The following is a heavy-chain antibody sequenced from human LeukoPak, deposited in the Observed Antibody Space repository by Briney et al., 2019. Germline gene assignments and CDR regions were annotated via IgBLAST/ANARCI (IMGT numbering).Heavy chain of an antibody. D-gene: IGHD3-22*01. CDR2: IKQDGSEK. CDR3: ARGNPTYYYDTIDY. J-gene: IGHJ4*02. CDR1: GFTFSSYW. V-gene: IGHV3-7*05. Sequence: GGSLRLSCAASGFTFSSYWMSWVRQAPGKGLEWVANIKQDGSEKYYVDSVKGRFTISRDNAKNSLYLQMNSLRAEDTAVYYCARGNPTYYYDTIDYWGQGTLVTVSP.